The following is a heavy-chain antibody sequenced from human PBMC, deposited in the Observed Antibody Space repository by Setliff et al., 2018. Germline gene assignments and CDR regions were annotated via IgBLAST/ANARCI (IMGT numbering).Heavy chain of an antibody. CDR1: GGSFSGYY. CDR2: INHSGST. D-gene: IGHD6-6*01. V-gene: IGHV4-34*01. J-gene: IGHJ6*02. CDR3: ARVAQYSSSSFYYYYYGMDV. Sequence: SETLSLTCAVYGGSFSGYYWSWIRQPPGKGLEWIGEINHSGSTNYNPSLKSRVTISVDTSRNQFSLKLSSVTAADTAVYYCARVAQYSSSSFYYYYYGMDVWGQGTTVTVSS.